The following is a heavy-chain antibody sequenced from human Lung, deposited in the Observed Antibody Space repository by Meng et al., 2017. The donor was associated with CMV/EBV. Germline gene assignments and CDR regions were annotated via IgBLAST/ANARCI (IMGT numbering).Heavy chain of an antibody. J-gene: IGHJ6*02. D-gene: IGHD3-3*01. CDR2: ISSSSTYI. CDR1: RFPFSTYS. Sequence: GEXXKISCAASRFPFSTYSMNWVRQAPGKGLEWVSSISSSSTYIYYADSVKGRFTISRDNAKNSLYLQMNSLRAEDTAVYYCARDMYYDFWSGYYSRGGDYYYGMDVXGQGXTVTVSS. CDR3: ARDMYYDFWSGYYSRGGDYYYGMDV. V-gene: IGHV3-21*01.